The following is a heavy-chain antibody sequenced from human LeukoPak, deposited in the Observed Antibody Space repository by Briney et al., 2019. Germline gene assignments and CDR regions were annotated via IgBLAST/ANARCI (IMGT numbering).Heavy chain of an antibody. CDR2: GIPILGVA. Sequence: SVKVSCKASGGTFSSYAICWVRQAPGRGLEWMGRGIPILGVANYAQKFHGRVTITADKSTSTAYMELSSLRSEDTAVYYCARAPRDCSGGSCYSDVIVWVDPWGQGTLVTVSS. V-gene: IGHV1-69*04. D-gene: IGHD2-15*01. CDR3: ARAPRDCSGGSCYSDVIVWVDP. CDR1: GGTFSSYA. J-gene: IGHJ5*02.